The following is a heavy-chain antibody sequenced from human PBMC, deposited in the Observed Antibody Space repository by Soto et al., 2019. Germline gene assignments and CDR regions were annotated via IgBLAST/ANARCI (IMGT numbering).Heavy chain of an antibody. Sequence: QVQLVQSGAEVKKPGASVKVSCKASGYTFTSYDINWVRQATGQGLEWMGWMNPNSGNTGYAQKFQGRVTMTRNTSISTAYMELSSLRSEVTAVYHCAYRSSLGNYYYGMDVWGQATTVTVSS. D-gene: IGHD6-6*01. CDR2: MNPNSGNT. V-gene: IGHV1-8*01. CDR1: GYTFTSYD. J-gene: IGHJ6*02. CDR3: AYRSSLGNYYYGMDV.